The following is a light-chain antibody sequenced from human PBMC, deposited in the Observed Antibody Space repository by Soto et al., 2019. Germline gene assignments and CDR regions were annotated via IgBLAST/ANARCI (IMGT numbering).Light chain of an antibody. CDR2: EVS. V-gene: IGLV2-14*01. J-gene: IGLJ1*01. CDR1: SSDVGDYNY. Sequence: SALTQPASVSGSPGQSITISCTGTSSDVGDYNYVSWYQQHPGKAPKLMIYEVSNRPSGVSNRFSGSKSGNTASLTISGLQAEDEADYFCSSYTSSSTHNYVFGTGTKVTVL. CDR3: SSYTSSSTHNYV.